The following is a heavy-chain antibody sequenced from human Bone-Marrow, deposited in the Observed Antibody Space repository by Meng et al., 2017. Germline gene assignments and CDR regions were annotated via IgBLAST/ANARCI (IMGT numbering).Heavy chain of an antibody. V-gene: IGHV1-2*06. D-gene: IGHD6-13*01. CDR1: GYTFPAYW. CDR3: VRDEDISAAGYLFGDY. J-gene: IGHJ4*01. CDR2: INPKSGDT. Sequence: QVQLVQSGAEVKKPGASVKVSCKASGYTFPAYWLHWVRRAPGQGLEWMGRINPKSGDTHYAQRFQGRVTMTGDTSISTAYMELSGLRSDDTAMYYCVRDEDISAAGYLFGDYWGHGTLVTVSS.